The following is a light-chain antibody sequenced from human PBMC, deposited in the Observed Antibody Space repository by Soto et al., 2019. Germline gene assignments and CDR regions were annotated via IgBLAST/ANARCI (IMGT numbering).Light chain of an antibody. J-gene: IGKJ2*01. CDR2: GAS. CDR1: QSVGSK. Sequence: EIVMTQSPATLSVSPGERASLSCRASQSVGSKLIWYQHKPGQAPRLLIYGASARATGIPARFSGSGSGTEVTLTISSLQPEDSAIYYCQERSKWPLYTFGQGTKLEIK. V-gene: IGKV3-15*01. CDR3: QERSKWPLYT.